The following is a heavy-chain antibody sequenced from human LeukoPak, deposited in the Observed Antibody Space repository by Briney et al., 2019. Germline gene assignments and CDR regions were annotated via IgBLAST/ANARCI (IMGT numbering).Heavy chain of an antibody. Sequence: GGSLRLSCAASGFTFSSYAMHWVRQAPGKGLEWVAVISYDGSNKYYADSVKGRFTISRDNSENTLYLQMNSLRAEDTAVYYCARGIHYDFWSGPSAVVPLDYWGQGTLVTVSS. CDR3: ARGIHYDFWSGPSAVVPLDY. D-gene: IGHD3-3*01. V-gene: IGHV3-30-3*01. CDR2: ISYDGSNK. J-gene: IGHJ4*02. CDR1: GFTFSSYA.